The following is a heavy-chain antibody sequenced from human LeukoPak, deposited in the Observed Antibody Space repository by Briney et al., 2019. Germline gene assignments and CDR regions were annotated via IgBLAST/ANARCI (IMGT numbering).Heavy chain of an antibody. CDR1: GGSISSYY. CDR2: IYYSGST. D-gene: IGHD3-3*01. Sequence: PSETLSLTCTVSGGSISSYYWSWIRRPPGKGLEWIGYIYYSGSTNYNPSLKSRVTISVDTSKNQFSLKLSSVTAADTAVYYCARGPSGYDFWSGLLTRRNWFDPWGQGTLVTVSS. J-gene: IGHJ5*02. V-gene: IGHV4-59*01. CDR3: ARGPSGYDFWSGLLTRRNWFDP.